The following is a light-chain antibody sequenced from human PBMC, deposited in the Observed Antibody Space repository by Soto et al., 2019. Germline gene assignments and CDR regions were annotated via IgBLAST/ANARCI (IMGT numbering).Light chain of an antibody. CDR1: NSNIGINT. Sequence: QAVVTQPPSASGTPGQRVTISCSGSNSNIGINTVSWYQQVPGTATRVLIYADNQRPSGVPDRFSGSKSGTSASLAISWLQSEDEAAYYCAAWDDTLNGRYVFGTGTKVTVL. J-gene: IGLJ1*01. V-gene: IGLV1-44*01. CDR3: AAWDDTLNGRYV. CDR2: ADN.